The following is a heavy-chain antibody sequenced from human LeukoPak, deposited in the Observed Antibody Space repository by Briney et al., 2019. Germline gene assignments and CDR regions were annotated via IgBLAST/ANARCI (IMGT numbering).Heavy chain of an antibody. CDR1: GYTFTSYG. V-gene: IGHV1-18*01. D-gene: IGHD3-16*01. Sequence: ASVKVSCKASGYTFTSYGFSWVRQAPGQGLEWMGWISAYNGNTNYAQKLQGRVTLTTDTSTSTAYMELRSLTSDDTAVYYCARDTKTTTMAGGNDYWGQGTLVTVSS. CDR2: ISAYNGNT. CDR3: ARDTKTTTMAGGNDY. J-gene: IGHJ4*02.